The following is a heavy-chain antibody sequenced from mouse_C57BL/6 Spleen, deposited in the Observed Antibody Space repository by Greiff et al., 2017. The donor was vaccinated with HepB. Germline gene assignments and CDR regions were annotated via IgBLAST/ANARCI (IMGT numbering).Heavy chain of an antibody. Sequence: QVQLQQPGAELVRPGSSVKLSCKASGYTFTSYWMHWVKQRPIQGLEWIGNIDPSDSETHYNQKFKDKATLTVDKSSSTAYMQLSSLTSEDSAVYYGARRGRTAQAHYFDYWGQGTTLTVSS. CDR3: ARRGRTAQAHYFDY. J-gene: IGHJ2*01. CDR2: IDPSDSET. CDR1: GYTFTSYW. V-gene: IGHV1-52*01. D-gene: IGHD3-2*02.